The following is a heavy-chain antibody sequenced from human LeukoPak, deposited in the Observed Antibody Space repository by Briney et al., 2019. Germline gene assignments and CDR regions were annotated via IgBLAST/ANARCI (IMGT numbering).Heavy chain of an antibody. J-gene: IGHJ6*03. CDR3: ARAGPGPRTVTRTITYYYYYYMDV. V-gene: IGHV1-18*01. CDR2: ISAYNGNT. CDR1: GYTLTIYG. Sequence: VASVNVSCKASGYTLTIYGISWVRQAPGQGLEWMGWISAYNGNTNYAQKLQGRVTMTTDTSTSTAYTELRSMRSDDTAVYYCARAGPGPRTVTRTITYYYYYYMDVWGKGTTVTVSS. D-gene: IGHD4-17*01.